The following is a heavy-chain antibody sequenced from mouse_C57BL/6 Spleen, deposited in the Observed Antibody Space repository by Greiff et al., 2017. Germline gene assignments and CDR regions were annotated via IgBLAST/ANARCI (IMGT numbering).Heavy chain of an antibody. J-gene: IGHJ4*01. Sequence: VMLVESEGGLVQPGSSMKLSCTASGFTFSDYYMAWVRQVPEKGLEWVANINYDGSSTYYLDSLKSRFIISRDNAKNILYLQMSSLKSEDTATYYCARDYGSSPYAMDYWGQGTSVTVSS. D-gene: IGHD1-1*01. CDR2: INYDGSST. CDR1: GFTFSDYY. V-gene: IGHV5-16*01. CDR3: ARDYGSSPYAMDY.